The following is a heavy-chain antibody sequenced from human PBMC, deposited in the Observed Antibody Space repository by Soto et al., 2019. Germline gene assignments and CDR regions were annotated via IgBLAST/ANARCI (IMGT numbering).Heavy chain of an antibody. D-gene: IGHD6-13*01. J-gene: IGHJ6*02. CDR3: ARDHGGSTWFVGIYYYFGVDV. Sequence: EVQLVESGGGLVQPGGSLRLSCAASGFTLSSYNMNWVRQAPGKGLEWVSYISGSSDTIYYADSVKGRFTISRANAKNSLYLHMDSLRDEDTAVYYCARDHGGSTWFVGIYYYFGVDVWGQGTTVTVSS. CDR2: ISGSSDTI. CDR1: GFTLSSYN. V-gene: IGHV3-48*02.